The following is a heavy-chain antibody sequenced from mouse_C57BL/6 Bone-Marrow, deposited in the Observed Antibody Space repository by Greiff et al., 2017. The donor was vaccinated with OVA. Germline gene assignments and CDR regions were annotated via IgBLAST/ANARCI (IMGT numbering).Heavy chain of an antibody. Sequence: EVQLQQSGPELVKPGASVKISCKASGYTFTDYYMNWVKQSHGKSLEWIGDINPNNGGTSYNQKFKGKATLTVAKSSSTAYMELRSLTSEDSAVYYCARCAAQATGTYYARDYWGQGTSVTVSS. CDR2: INPNNGGT. CDR1: GYTFTDYY. CDR3: ARCAAQATGTYYARDY. J-gene: IGHJ4*01. V-gene: IGHV1-26*01. D-gene: IGHD3-2*02.